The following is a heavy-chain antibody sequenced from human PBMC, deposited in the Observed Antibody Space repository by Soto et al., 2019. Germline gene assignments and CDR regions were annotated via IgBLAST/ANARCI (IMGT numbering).Heavy chain of an antibody. CDR1: GFTFSSYG. CDR3: ARYLGSSGQFDY. D-gene: IGHD6-19*01. Sequence: QVQLVESGGGVVQPGRSLRLSCAASGFTFSSYGMHWVRQAPGKGLEWVAVIWYDGSNKYYADSVKGRFTISRDNSKNTLYLQMNSLRAEDTAVYYCARYLGSSGQFDYWGQGTLVTVSS. V-gene: IGHV3-33*01. CDR2: IWYDGSNK. J-gene: IGHJ4*02.